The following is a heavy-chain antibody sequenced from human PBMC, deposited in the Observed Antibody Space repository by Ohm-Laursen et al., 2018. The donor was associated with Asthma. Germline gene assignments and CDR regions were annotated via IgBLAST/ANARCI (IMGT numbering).Heavy chain of an antibody. CDR1: GFTFSSYG. D-gene: IGHD3-22*01. Sequence: SLRLSCAASGFTFSSYGMHWVRQAPGKGLEWLAVISCDGSDKKYADSVKGRFTSSRDDAKNTLYLQMDSLRPEDTAVYYCARDWGRCDGSGYSDFDYWGQGTQVTVSS. CDR3: ARDWGRCDGSGYSDFDY. CDR2: ISCDGSDK. J-gene: IGHJ4*02. V-gene: IGHV3-30*03.